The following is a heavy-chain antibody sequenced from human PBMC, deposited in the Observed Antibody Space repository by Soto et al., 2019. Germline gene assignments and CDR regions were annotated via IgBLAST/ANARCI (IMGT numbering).Heavy chain of an antibody. Sequence: QVRLQESGPQLVKPSATLSLTCTVSGGAFRSYFWSWIRQPPGKGLEWIGNIHSSGKSNHNPSFKSRVSMSIDPSKNRFSVRLTSVTAADTAVYYCARDDPFDPWGQGMLVTVSS. CDR3: ARDDPFDP. J-gene: IGHJ5*02. CDR1: GGAFRSYF. CDR2: IHSSGKS. V-gene: IGHV4-59*01.